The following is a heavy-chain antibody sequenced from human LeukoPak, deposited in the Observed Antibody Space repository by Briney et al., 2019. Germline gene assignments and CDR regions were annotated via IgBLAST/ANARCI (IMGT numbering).Heavy chain of an antibody. CDR2: IYYSGST. CDR3: ARWYYYDSSGLRQGQNWFDP. Sequence: PSETLSLTCTVSGGSISSSSYYWGWIRQPPGKGLEWIGSIYYSGSTYYNPSLKSRVTISVDTSKNQSSLKLSSVTAADTAVYYCARWYYYDSSGLRQGQNWFDPWGQGTLVTVSS. CDR1: GGSISSSSYY. V-gene: IGHV4-39*01. D-gene: IGHD3-22*01. J-gene: IGHJ5*02.